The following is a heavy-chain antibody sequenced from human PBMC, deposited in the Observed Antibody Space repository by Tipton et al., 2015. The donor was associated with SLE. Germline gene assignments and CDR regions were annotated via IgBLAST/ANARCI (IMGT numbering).Heavy chain of an antibody. CDR3: ASRSTLHYSGYDLDAFDI. D-gene: IGHD5-12*01. CDR2: IIPIVGIG. V-gene: IGHV1-69*09. J-gene: IGHJ3*02. CDR1: GGTFSSYT. Sequence: QLVQSGAEVKKPGSSVKVSCKASGGTFSSYTISWVRQAPGQGLEWMGRIIPIVGIGNYAQKFQGRVTITADKSTSTAYMELSSLRSEDTAFYYCASRSTLHYSGYDLDAFDIWGQGTMVTVSS.